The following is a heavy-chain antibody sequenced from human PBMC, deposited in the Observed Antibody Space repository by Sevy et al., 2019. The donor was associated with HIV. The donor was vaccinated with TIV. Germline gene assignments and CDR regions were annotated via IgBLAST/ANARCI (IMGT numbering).Heavy chain of an antibody. D-gene: IGHD3-10*01. J-gene: IGHJ5*02. V-gene: IGHV4-31*03. CDR1: GGSISSGGYY. CDR3: ARGWTLITMVRVVMEPLLFDP. Sequence: SETLSLTCTVSGGSISSGGYYWSWIHQHPGKGLEWIGYIYYSGSTYYNPSLKSRVTISVDPSKNQFSLKLSSVTAADTAVYYWARGWTLITMVRVVMEPLLFDPWGQGTLLTVSS. CDR2: IYYSGST.